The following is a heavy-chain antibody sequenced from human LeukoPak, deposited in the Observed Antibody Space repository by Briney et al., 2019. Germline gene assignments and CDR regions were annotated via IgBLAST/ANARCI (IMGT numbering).Heavy chain of an antibody. J-gene: IGHJ6*03. V-gene: IGHV4-59*12. D-gene: IGHD1-1*01. CDR3: ARERRPLSYYYYMDV. CDR2: IYYSGST. Sequence: SETLSLTCTVSGGSISSYYWSWIRQPPGKGLEGIGYIYYSGSTNYNPSLKSRVTISVDTSKNQFSLKLSSVTAADTAVYYCARERRPLSYYYYMDVWGKGTTVTVSS. CDR1: GGSISSYY.